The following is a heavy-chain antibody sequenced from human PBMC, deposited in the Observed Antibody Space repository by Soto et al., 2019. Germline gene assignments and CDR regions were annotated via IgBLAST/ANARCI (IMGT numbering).Heavy chain of an antibody. J-gene: IGHJ4*02. CDR2: IIPIFGTA. D-gene: IGHD3-22*01. Sequence: QVQLVQSGAEVKKPGSSVKVSCKASGGTFSSYAISWVRQAPGQGLEWMGGIIPIFGTANYAQKFQGRVTITADESTSTAYMELSSLRSEDTAVYYCARLLYYDSSGYLVYFDYWGQGTLVTVSS. CDR3: ARLLYYDSSGYLVYFDY. V-gene: IGHV1-69*01. CDR1: GGTFSSYA.